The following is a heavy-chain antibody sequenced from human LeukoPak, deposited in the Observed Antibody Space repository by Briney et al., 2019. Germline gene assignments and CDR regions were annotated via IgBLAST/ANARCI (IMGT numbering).Heavy chain of an antibody. V-gene: IGHV3-21*01. CDR2: ISSSSSYI. CDR3: ARDAPLLYYDILTGYTTEFDY. Sequence: PGGSLRLSCAASGFTFSSYSMNWVRQAPGKGLEWVSSISSSSSYIYYADSVKGRFTISRDNAKNSLYLQMNSLRAEDTAVYYCARDAPLLYYDILTGYTTEFDYWGQGTLVTVPS. D-gene: IGHD3-9*01. CDR1: GFTFSSYS. J-gene: IGHJ4*02.